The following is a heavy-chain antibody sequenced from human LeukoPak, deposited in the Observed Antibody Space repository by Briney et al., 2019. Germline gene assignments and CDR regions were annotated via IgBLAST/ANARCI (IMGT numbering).Heavy chain of an antibody. CDR1: GYSISSGYY. J-gene: IGHJ4*02. CDR3: ARHRDGYQFDY. Sequence: PSETLSLTCAVSGYSISSGYYWGWIRQPPGKGLEWIGSIYHSGSTYYNPSLKSRVTISVDTSKNQFSLKLSSVTAAGTAVYYCARHRDGYQFDYWGQGTLVTVSS. CDR2: IYHSGST. V-gene: IGHV4-38-2*01. D-gene: IGHD6-13*01.